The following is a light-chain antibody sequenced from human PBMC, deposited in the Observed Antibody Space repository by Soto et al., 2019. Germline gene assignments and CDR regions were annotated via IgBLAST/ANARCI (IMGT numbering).Light chain of an antibody. CDR2: GAS. J-gene: IGKJ2*01. CDR1: QSVTSTY. V-gene: IGKV3-20*01. CDR3: QHYGKSMYT. Sequence: EIVLTQSPGTLSLSPGERATLSCRASQSVTSTYLAWYQQKPGQGPRLLIYGASSRATGIPDRFSGSRSGTDFTLTVSRLEPEDFAVYYCQHYGKSMYTFGQGTKLEIK.